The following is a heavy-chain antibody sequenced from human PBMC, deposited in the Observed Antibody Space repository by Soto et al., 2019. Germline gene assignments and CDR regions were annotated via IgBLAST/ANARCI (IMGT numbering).Heavy chain of an antibody. V-gene: IGHV3-30*18. D-gene: IGHD3-10*01. CDR2: ISYDGSNK. CDR3: AKGNSPKRIKQKGYFDY. J-gene: IGHJ4*02. CDR1: GFTFSSYG. Sequence: GGSLRLSCAASGFTFSSYGMHWVRQAPGKGLEWVAVISYDGSNKYYADSVKGRFTISRDNSKNTLYLQMNSLRAEDTAVYYCAKGNSPKRIKQKGYFDYWGQGTLVTVSS.